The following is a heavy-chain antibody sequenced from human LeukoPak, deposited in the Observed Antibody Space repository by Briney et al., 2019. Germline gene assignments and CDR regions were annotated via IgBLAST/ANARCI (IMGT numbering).Heavy chain of an antibody. Sequence: GASVKASCKASGYTFTSYYMHWVRQAPGQGLEWMGIINPSGGSTSYAQKFQGRVTMTRDTSTSTVYMELSSLRSEDTAVYYCARDLSGITIFGVVTSHNWFDPWGQGTLVTVSS. D-gene: IGHD3-3*01. CDR1: GYTFTSYY. CDR3: ARDLSGITIFGVVTSHNWFDP. J-gene: IGHJ5*02. CDR2: INPSGGST. V-gene: IGHV1-46*01.